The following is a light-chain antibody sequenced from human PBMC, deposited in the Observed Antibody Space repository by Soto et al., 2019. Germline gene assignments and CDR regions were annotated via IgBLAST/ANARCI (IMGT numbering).Light chain of an antibody. J-gene: IGKJ1*01. V-gene: IGKV3-20*01. CDR1: QSVSSN. CDR3: QQYGSSPLWT. Sequence: EVVLTQSPGTLCLCPGERATLSCRASQSVSSNLVWYQQKPGQAPRLLIYGASTRVTGIPDRFSGSGSGTDFTLTTSRLELEDFAVYYCQQYGSSPLWTFGQGIKVDIK. CDR2: GAS.